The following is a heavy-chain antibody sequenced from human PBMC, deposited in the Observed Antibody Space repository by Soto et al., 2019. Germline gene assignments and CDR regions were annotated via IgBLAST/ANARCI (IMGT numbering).Heavy chain of an antibody. D-gene: IGHD3-22*01. Sequence: SETLSLTCTDSGGSISSGGYYWSWSRQHPGKGLEWIGYIYYSGSTYYKPSLKSRVTISVDTSKNQFSLKLSSVTAADTAVYYCAREPYYYDSSGYRWFDAFDIWGQGTMVTVSS. CDR3: AREPYYYDSSGYRWFDAFDI. J-gene: IGHJ3*02. CDR2: IYYSGST. V-gene: IGHV4-31*03. CDR1: GGSISSGGYY.